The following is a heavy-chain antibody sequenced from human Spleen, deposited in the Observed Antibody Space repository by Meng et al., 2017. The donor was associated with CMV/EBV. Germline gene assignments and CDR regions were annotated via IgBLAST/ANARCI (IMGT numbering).Heavy chain of an antibody. D-gene: IGHD3-3*01. Sequence: GESLKISCAASGFTFSSYAMSWVRQAPGKGLEWVSAISGSGGSTYYADSVKGRFTISRDNSKNTLYLQMNSLRAEDTAVYYCAKPPFGVVIMTAFDIWGQGTMVTVSS. CDR3: AKPPFGVVIMTAFDI. CDR2: ISGSGGST. J-gene: IGHJ3*02. CDR1: GFTFSSYA. V-gene: IGHV3-23*01.